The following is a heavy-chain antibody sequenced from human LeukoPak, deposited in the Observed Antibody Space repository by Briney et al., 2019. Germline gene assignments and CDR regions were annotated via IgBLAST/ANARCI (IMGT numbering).Heavy chain of an antibody. Sequence: GGSLRLSCAASGFTFSSYWMSWVRQAPGKGLEWVANIKQDGSEKYYVDSVKGRFTISRDNAKNSLYLQMNSLRAEDTAIYYCVRRQGSYFDTSGYHDGWGQGTLVTVSS. J-gene: IGHJ4*02. D-gene: IGHD3-22*01. CDR1: GFTFSSYW. CDR2: IKQDGSEK. V-gene: IGHV3-7*01. CDR3: VRRQGSYFDTSGYHDG.